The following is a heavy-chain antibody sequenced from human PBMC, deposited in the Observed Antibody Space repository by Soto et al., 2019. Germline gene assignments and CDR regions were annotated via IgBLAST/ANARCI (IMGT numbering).Heavy chain of an antibody. V-gene: IGHV3-33*01. D-gene: IGHD3-3*01. CDR1: GFTFSSYG. CDR2: IWYDGSNK. J-gene: IGHJ6*02. Sequence: PGGALRLSCAASGFTFSSYGMHWVRQAPGKGLEWVAVIWYDGSNKYYADSVKGRFTISRDNSKNTLYLQMNSLRAEDTAVYYCARDAASRFFAYYGMDVWGQGTTVTVSS. CDR3: ARDAASRFFAYYGMDV.